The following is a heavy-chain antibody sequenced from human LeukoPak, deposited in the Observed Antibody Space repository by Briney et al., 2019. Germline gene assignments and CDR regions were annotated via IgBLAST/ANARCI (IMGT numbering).Heavy chain of an antibody. CDR3: ARDPTSGYYYDSRAFGVVDI. Sequence: GGSLRLSCAASGFTFSSYAMHWVRQAPGKGLEWVAVISYDGSNKYYADSVKGRFTISRDNSKNTLYLQMNSLRAEDTAVYYCARDPTSGYYYDSRAFGVVDIWGQGTMVTVSS. CDR1: GFTFSSYA. V-gene: IGHV3-30-3*01. CDR2: ISYDGSNK. J-gene: IGHJ3*02. D-gene: IGHD3-22*01.